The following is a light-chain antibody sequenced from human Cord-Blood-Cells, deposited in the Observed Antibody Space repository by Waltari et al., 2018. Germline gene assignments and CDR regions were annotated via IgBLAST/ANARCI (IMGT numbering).Light chain of an antibody. J-gene: IGKJ4*01. Sequence: DIQMTQSPSSLSASVGVRVTITCQASQDISNYLNWYQQKPGKAPKLLIYDASNLETGVPSRFSGSGSGTDFTFTISSLQPEDTATYYCQQYDNLLTFGGGTKVEIK. CDR3: QQYDNLLT. V-gene: IGKV1-33*01. CDR1: QDISNY. CDR2: DAS.